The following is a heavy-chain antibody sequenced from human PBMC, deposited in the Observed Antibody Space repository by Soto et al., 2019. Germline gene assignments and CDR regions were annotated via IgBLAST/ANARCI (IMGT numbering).Heavy chain of an antibody. Sequence: PSQTLALPCDISGESVSSNSAAWNWIRQSPSRGLEWLGRTYYRSMWYNDYALSVKSRITINPDTSMNQFSLQLNSVTPEDTAVYYCARETGTGYGMDVRGQESTLTVSS. D-gene: IGHD1-1*01. CDR3: ARETGTGYGMDV. V-gene: IGHV6-1*01. CDR2: TYYRSMWYN. J-gene: IGHJ6*02. CDR1: GESVSSNSAA.